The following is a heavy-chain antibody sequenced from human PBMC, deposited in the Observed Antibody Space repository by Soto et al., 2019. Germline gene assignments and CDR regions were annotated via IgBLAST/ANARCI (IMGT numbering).Heavy chain of an antibody. CDR3: ARVGRESSSWRLDY. CDR1: GGSFIGYY. J-gene: IGHJ4*02. Sequence: SETLSLTCAVYGGSFIGYYWSWIRQPPGKGLEWIGEINHSGSTNYNPSLKSRVTISVDTSKNQFSLKLSSVTAADTAVYYCARVGRESSSWRLDYWGQGTLVTVSS. CDR2: INHSGST. D-gene: IGHD6-13*01. V-gene: IGHV4-34*01.